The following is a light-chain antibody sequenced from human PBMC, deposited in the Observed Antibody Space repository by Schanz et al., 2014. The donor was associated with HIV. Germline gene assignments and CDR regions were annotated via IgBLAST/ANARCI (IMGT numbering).Light chain of an antibody. J-gene: IGKJ2*01. Sequence: EIVLTQSPGSLSLSPGGRATLSCGASQRLSSAYLAWYQQKRAQPPRLVIYATSTRAAGIPDRFSGTGSGTDFTLTISSLEPEDFAVYYCQQRSDWPPLTFGQGTKLEIK. V-gene: IGKV3D-20*02. CDR2: ATS. CDR3: QQRSDWPPLT. CDR1: QRLSSAY.